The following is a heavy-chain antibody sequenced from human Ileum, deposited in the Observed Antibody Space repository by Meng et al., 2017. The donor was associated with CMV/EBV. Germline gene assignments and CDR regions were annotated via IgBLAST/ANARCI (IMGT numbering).Heavy chain of an antibody. J-gene: IGHJ4*02. V-gene: IGHV1-69*13. CDR2: IIPMFGLGTV. CDR3: ATDSYYDSSGSLGD. Sequence: SVKVSCKASEGTFRSYAVSWVRQAPGQGLEWMGGIIPMFGLGTVKYEQQFQGRVTITADASTGTVYMEFSSLRSEDTAIYFCATDSYYDSSGSLGDWGQGTLVTVSS. CDR1: EGTFRSYA. D-gene: IGHD3-22*01.